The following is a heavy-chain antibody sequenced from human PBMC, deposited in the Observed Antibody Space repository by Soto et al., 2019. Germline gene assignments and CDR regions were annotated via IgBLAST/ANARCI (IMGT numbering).Heavy chain of an antibody. CDR1: GFTFSSYA. CDR3: AKIHSGSSEDAFDV. J-gene: IGHJ3*01. V-gene: IGHV3-23*01. CDR2: ISGSGGVT. D-gene: IGHD6-19*01. Sequence: GGSLRLSCAASGFTFSSYAMSWVRQGPGRGLEWVTLISGSGGVTDYADSVKGRFTVSRDNSKNTMYLELNSLTAGDTAIYYCAKIHSGSSEDAFDVWGQGTVVTVSS.